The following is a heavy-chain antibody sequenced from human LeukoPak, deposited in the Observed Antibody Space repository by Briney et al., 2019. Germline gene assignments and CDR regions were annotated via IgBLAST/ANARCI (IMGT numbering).Heavy chain of an antibody. CDR1: GFTFDDYA. CDR3: ARDSVRDNEGPGDYFDY. D-gene: IGHD1-1*01. J-gene: IGHJ4*02. V-gene: IGHV3-74*01. CDR2: ISNDGGNV. Sequence: QPGRSLRLSCAASGFTFDDYAMHWVRQAPGKGLEWVSRISNDGGNVNYADSVKGRFTVTRHTAKNTVYLQMNSLRAEDTAVYYCARDSVRDNEGPGDYFDYWGQGSLVTVSS.